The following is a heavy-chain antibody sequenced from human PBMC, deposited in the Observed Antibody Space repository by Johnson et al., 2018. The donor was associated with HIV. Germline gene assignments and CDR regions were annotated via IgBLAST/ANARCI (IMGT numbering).Heavy chain of an antibody. CDR3: ARGGEKGAFDI. CDR2: IRTQANSYTT. V-gene: IGHV3-72*01. J-gene: IGHJ3*02. D-gene: IGHD7-27*01. CDR1: GFTFTDHY. Sequence: VQLVESGGGLVLPGGSLRLSCAVSGFTFTDHYMDWVRQAPGKGLEWVGRIRTQANSYTTENAASVKGRFTILRDDSKNSLYLQMNSLKTEDTAVYYCARGGEKGAFDIWGQGTMVTVSS.